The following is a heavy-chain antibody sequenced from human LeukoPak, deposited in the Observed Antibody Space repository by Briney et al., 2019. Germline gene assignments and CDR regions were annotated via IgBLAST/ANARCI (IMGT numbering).Heavy chain of an antibody. CDR1: GFTLSNYA. V-gene: IGHV3-23*01. CDR2: ISAAGVT. Sequence: PGGSLRLSCAASGFTLSNYAMNRVRQAPGQGLEWVSVISAAGVTYYADSLKGRFTISRDNSKNTLYLQMDSLRIEDTAVYYCGKANDDYYFDYWGQGTPVTVSS. J-gene: IGHJ4*02. D-gene: IGHD1-1*01. CDR3: GKANDDYYFDY.